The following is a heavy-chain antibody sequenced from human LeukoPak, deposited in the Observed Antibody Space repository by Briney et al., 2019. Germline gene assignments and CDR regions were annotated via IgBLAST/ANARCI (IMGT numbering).Heavy chain of an antibody. Sequence: GGALRLSCAASGVTFSSYAMHRVRQAPGKGLEWGAVISYDGSNKYYADSVKGRFTISRDNSKNTLYLQMNSLRAEDTAVYYCARVVDTASSRYYYGMDVWGKGTTVTVSS. J-gene: IGHJ6*04. CDR1: GVTFSSYA. V-gene: IGHV3-33*05. CDR3: ARVVDTASSRYYYGMDV. D-gene: IGHD5-18*01. CDR2: ISYDGSNK.